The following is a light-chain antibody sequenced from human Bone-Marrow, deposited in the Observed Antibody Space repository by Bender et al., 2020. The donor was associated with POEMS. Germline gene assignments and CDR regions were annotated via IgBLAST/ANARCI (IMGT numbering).Light chain of an antibody. J-gene: IGLJ2*01. V-gene: IGLV1-44*01. CDR1: SSNIGTNP. Sequence: QSVLTQPPSASGTPGQRVTISCSGSSSNIGTNPVNWYQQLPGTAPKLLIYINNQRPSGVPDRFSGSKSGTSASLAISGLQSEDEADYYCSSYAGYSAVFGGGTKLTVL. CDR3: SSYAGYSAV. CDR2: INN.